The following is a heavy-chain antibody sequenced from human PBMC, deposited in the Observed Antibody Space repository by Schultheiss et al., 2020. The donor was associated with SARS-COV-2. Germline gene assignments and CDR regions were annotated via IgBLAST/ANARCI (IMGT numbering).Heavy chain of an antibody. J-gene: IGHJ6*02. D-gene: IGHD3-10*01. V-gene: IGHV3-11*01. CDR2: ISRDGSTV. Sequence: GGSLRLSCVTSGFTFSDYYMTWVRQAPGKGLEWLSYISRDGSTVYYADSVNGRFTISRDNANNSLYLQMNSLRADDTAVYFCARRITMVRGDYYGMDVWGQGTTVTVSS. CDR3: ARRITMVRGDYYGMDV. CDR1: GFTFSDYY.